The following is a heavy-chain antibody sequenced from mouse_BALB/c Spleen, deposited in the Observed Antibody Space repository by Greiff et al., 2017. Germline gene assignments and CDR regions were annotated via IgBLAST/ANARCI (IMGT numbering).Heavy chain of an antibody. CDR3: ARHGGNWNYAMDY. J-gene: IGHJ4*01. V-gene: IGHV5-12-2*01. Sequence: EVKLVESGGGLVQPGGSLKLSCAASGFTFSSYTMSWVRQTPEKRLEWVAYISNGGGSTYYPDTVKGRFTISRDNAKNTLYLQMSSLKSEDTAVYYCARHGGNWNYAMDYWGQGTSVTVSS. D-gene: IGHD2-1*01. CDR2: ISNGGGST. CDR1: GFTFSSYT.